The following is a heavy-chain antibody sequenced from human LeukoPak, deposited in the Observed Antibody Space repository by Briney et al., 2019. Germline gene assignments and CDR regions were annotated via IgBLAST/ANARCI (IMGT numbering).Heavy chain of an antibody. V-gene: IGHV4-38-2*01. CDR3: ASLGGFGDFDY. CDR2: IYHSGST. CDR1: GYSISSGYY. J-gene: IGHJ4*02. D-gene: IGHD3-10*01. Sequence: SETLSLTCAVSGYSISSGYYWGWIRQPPGKGLEWIGSIYHSGSTYYNPSLKSRVTISVDTSKNQFSLKLSSVTAADTAVYYCASLGGFGDFDYWGQGTLVTVSS.